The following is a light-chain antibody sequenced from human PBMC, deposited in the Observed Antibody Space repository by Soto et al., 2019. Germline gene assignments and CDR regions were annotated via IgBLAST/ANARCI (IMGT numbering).Light chain of an antibody. Sequence: EILLTQSPGTLSSSPGERVTLSCRASQSVSSTYLSWYQLKPGQAPRLLIYGASTRATGIPDRFSGSGSGKDFTLTISRLEPEDFAVYYCQQYGFSYRAFGQGTKV. CDR2: GAS. CDR3: QQYGFSYRA. CDR1: QSVSSTY. J-gene: IGKJ1*01. V-gene: IGKV3-20*01.